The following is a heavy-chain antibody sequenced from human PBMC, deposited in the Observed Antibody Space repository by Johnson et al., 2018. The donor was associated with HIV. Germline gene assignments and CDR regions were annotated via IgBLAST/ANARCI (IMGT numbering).Heavy chain of an antibody. CDR2: IWYDGSDK. J-gene: IGHJ3*02. CDR3: SKDRSSWYLETNDAFDM. V-gene: IGHV3-33*06. CDR1: GYTIIACA. D-gene: IGHD6-13*01. Sequence: QVQLMESGGGVVQPGRSLRLSCAASGYTIIACAKDSVRQAPGKGLEWVAVIWYDGSDKHYADSVKGRFTMARDNTKNTLYLQMDSLSAEDTAVYYCSKDRSSWYLETNDAFDMWGQGTMVIVSS.